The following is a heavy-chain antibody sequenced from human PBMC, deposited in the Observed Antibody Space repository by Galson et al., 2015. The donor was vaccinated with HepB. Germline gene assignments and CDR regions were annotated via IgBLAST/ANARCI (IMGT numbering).Heavy chain of an antibody. CDR3: ARGEQWLDHDAFDI. V-gene: IGHV4-39*07. D-gene: IGHD6-19*01. CDR2: IYYSGST. J-gene: IGHJ3*02. Sequence: ETLSLTCTVSGGSISSSSYYWGWIRQPPGKGLEWIGSIYYSGSTYYNPSLKSRVTISVDTSKNQFSLKLSSVTAADTAVYYCARGEQWLDHDAFDIWGQGTMVTVSS. CDR1: GGSISSSSYY.